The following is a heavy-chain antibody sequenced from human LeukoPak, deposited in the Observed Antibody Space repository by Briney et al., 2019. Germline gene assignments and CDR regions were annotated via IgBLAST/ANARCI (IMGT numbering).Heavy chain of an antibody. J-gene: IGHJ4*02. D-gene: IGHD5-18*01. CDR1: GFTFSDYY. Sequence: GGSLRLSCAASGFTFSDYYMSWIRQAPGKGLEWVSYISSSSSYTNYAYSVTGPFTISRDNANNSLYLQMNTLTAEDTAVYYWARGKYSSGVYWGQGTLVTVSS. CDR2: ISSSSSYT. V-gene: IGHV3-11*06. CDR3: ARGKYSSGVY.